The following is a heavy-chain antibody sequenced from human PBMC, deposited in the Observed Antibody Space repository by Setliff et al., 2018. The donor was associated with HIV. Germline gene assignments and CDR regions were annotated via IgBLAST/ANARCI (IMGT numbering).Heavy chain of an antibody. CDR1: GGSFSNSYYF. J-gene: IGHJ4*02. D-gene: IGHD3-3*01. CDR3: ARGYYNFWSGYPPLDY. CDR2: ISYSGST. V-gene: IGHV4-39*01. Sequence: SETLSLTCNVSGGSFSNSYYFWGWIRQPPGKGLEWIGSISYSGSTYYNPSLKSRVTMSVDTSKNQFSLKLSSVTAADTAVYYCARGYYNFWSGYPPLDYWGQGTLVTVSS.